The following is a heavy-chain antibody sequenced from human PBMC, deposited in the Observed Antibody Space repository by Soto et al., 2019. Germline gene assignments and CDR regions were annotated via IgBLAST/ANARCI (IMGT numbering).Heavy chain of an antibody. CDR2: IIPIFGTA. J-gene: IGHJ6*02. CDR1: GGTFSSYA. V-gene: IGHV1-69*01. D-gene: IGHD7-27*01. CDR3: XXXYPLGDYXYXXDV. Sequence: QVQLVQSGAEVKKPGSSVKVSCKASGGTFSSYAISWVRQAPGQGLEWMGGIIPIFGTANYAQKFQGRVXXXXXESTSTAYMXXSXLXXXXXXXXXXXXXYPLGDYXYXXDVWGQXTTVT.